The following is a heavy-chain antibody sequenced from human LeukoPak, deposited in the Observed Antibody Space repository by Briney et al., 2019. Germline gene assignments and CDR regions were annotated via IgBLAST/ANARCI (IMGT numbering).Heavy chain of an antibody. Sequence: GGSLRLSCAASGFTFSSYAMSWVRQDPGKGLEWVSGISGSGGRTDYADSVKGRFIISRDNSKNTLYLQMNSLRAEDTAVYYCAKSPNYYDSSGPDYWGQGTLVTVSS. CDR3: AKSPNYYDSSGPDY. D-gene: IGHD3-22*01. CDR2: ISGSGGRT. J-gene: IGHJ4*02. CDR1: GFTFSSYA. V-gene: IGHV3-23*01.